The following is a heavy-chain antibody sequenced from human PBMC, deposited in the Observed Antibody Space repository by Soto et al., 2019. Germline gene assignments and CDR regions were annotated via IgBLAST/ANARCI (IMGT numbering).Heavy chain of an antibody. CDR2: ISGSGGST. Sequence: GGSLRLSCAASGFTFSSYAMSWVRQAPGKGLEWVSAISGSGGSTYYADSVKGRFTISRDNSKNTLYLQMNSLRAEDTAVYYCAKDNGRGPGAYLDYWGQGTLVTVSS. V-gene: IGHV3-23*01. CDR1: GFTFSSYA. CDR3: AKDNGRGPGAYLDY. D-gene: IGHD3-10*01. J-gene: IGHJ4*02.